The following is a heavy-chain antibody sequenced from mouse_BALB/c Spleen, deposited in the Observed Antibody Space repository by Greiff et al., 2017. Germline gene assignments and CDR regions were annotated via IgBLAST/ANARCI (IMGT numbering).Heavy chain of an antibody. CDR1: GFTFSDYY. D-gene: IGHD1-1*01. CDR3: ARGTITPGAMDY. Sequence: EVQLVESGGGLVKPGGSLKLSCAASGFTFSDYYMYWVRQTPEKRLEWVATISDGGSYTYYPDSVKGRFTISRDNAKNNLYLQMSSLKSEDTAMYYCARGTITPGAMDYWGQGTSVTVSS. J-gene: IGHJ4*01. V-gene: IGHV5-4*02. CDR2: ISDGGSYT.